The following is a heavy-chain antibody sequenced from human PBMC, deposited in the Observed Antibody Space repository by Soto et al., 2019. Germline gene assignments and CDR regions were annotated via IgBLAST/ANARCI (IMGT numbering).Heavy chain of an antibody. CDR2: ITDNGGST. CDR3: AKERATTTAFDY. CDR1: GFTFSREG. Sequence: EVQLLESGGGLVQAGGSLRLSCAASGFTFSREGMSWVRQAPGKGLEWVSLITDNGGSTYYADSVKGRFTISRDNTKNTLFLPMNSLRAEDTAVYHCAKERATTTAFDYWGQGALVTVSS. V-gene: IGHV3-23*01. J-gene: IGHJ4*02. D-gene: IGHD4-17*01.